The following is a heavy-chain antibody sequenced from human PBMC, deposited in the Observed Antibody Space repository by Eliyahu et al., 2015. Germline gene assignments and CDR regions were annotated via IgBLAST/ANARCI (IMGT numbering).Heavy chain of an antibody. V-gene: IGHV1-2*02. D-gene: IGHD3-3*01. CDR3: ARDGLWSNNWFDP. CDR1: GYTFTDYY. J-gene: IGHJ5*02. Sequence: QVQLVQSGAEVKKPGASVKVXCKASGYTFTDYYVHWVRQAPGQGLEWMGGSNPRSGDTNYAQKFQGRVTMTRDTSITTAYMELSRLRSDDSAIYYCARDGLWSNNWFDPWGQGTLVTVSS. CDR2: SNPRSGDT.